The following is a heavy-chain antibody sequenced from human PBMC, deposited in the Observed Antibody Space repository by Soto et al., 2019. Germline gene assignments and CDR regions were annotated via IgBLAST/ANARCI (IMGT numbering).Heavy chain of an antibody. V-gene: IGHV1-18*01. CDR1: GYTFTSYG. D-gene: IGHD2-15*01. CDR3: ARGAPIVVVVAATPDYYGMDV. CDR2: ISAYNGNT. Sequence: QVQLVQSGAEVKKPGASVKVSCKASGYTFTSYGISWVRQAPGQGLEWMGWISAYNGNTNYAQKLQGRGTMTTDTAPSTEYMELRSPRCDDTAVYYCARGAPIVVVVAATPDYYGMDVWGQGTTVTVSS. J-gene: IGHJ6*02.